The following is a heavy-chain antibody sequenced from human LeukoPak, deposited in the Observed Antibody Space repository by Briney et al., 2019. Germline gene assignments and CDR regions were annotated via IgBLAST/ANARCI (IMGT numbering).Heavy chain of an antibody. CDR1: GGSISSGSYY. J-gene: IGHJ4*02. CDR2: VYTNGRA. CDR3: VREPPGY. Sequence: SETLSLTCTVSGGSISSGSYYWSWIRQPAGKGLEWIGRVYTNGRATYNPSLTSRVSISLDTSKNQFSLKLSSVTAADTAVYYCVREPPGYWGQGTLVIVSS. V-gene: IGHV4-61*02.